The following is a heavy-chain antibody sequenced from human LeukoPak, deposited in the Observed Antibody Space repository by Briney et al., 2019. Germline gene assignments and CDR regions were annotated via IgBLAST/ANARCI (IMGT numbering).Heavy chain of an antibody. CDR3: AEIGITMIGGV. Sequence: GGSLRLSCAASGFTFSSYSLNWVRQAPGKGLEWVSSISGSSSYIYYADSVKGRFTISRDNAKKLMYLQKNSLRAEDTAVYYCAEIGITMIGGVWGKGTTVTISS. CDR2: ISGSSSYI. D-gene: IGHD3-10*02. V-gene: IGHV3-21*01. J-gene: IGHJ6*04. CDR1: GFTFSSYS.